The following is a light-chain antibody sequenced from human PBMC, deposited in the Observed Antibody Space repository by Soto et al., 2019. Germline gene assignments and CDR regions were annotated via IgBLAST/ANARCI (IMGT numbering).Light chain of an antibody. CDR1: QSVSSSY. J-gene: IGKJ2*01. CDR3: QQYGTSPYT. V-gene: IGKV3-20*01. CDR2: GAS. Sequence: EIVLTQSPGTLSLSPGERATLSCRASQSVSSSYLGWYQQKPGQAPRLLIYGASSRATGIPDRFSGSGSGTDFTLTINRLEPEDFAVYFCQQYGTSPYTFGQGTKLEIK.